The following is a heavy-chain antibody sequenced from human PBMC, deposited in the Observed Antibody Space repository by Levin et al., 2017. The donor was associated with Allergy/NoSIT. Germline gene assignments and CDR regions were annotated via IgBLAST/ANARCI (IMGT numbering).Heavy chain of an antibody. Sequence: ASVKVSCKASGYTFSNSAMQWVRQARGERLEWIGWIGVGSGTTSYVQMFQERVSITRDMSTNTVYMELSSLRSEDTAVYYCAAELYSSGQCCSFDIWGQGTMVTVSS. D-gene: IGHD3-22*01. CDR2: IGVGSGTT. CDR1: GYTFSNSA. CDR3: AAELYSSGQCCSFDI. J-gene: IGHJ3*02. V-gene: IGHV1-58*02.